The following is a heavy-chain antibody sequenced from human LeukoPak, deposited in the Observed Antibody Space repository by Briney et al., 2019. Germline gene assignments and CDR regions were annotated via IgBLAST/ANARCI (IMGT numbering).Heavy chain of an antibody. CDR2: ISYIGST. J-gene: IGHJ3*02. CDR3: ARDPTTVTKGFDI. V-gene: IGHV4-59*11. D-gene: IGHD4-17*01. CDR1: DDSFNSHY. Sequence: PSETLSLTCTVSDDSFNSHYWTWIRQPPGKGLEWIGYISYIGSTNYNPSLKSRVTISVDTSKNQFSLKVSSVTAAATAVYYCARDPTTVTKGFDIWGQGTLVTVSS.